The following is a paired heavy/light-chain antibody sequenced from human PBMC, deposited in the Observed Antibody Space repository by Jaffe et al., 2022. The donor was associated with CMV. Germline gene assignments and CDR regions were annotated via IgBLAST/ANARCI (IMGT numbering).Heavy chain of an antibody. D-gene: IGHD3-22*01. CDR3: ARGVTDVVFYLGLFKPNWIES. V-gene: IGHV4-4*02. Sequence: QVQLQESGPGLVRASGTLSLTCAVSGVSITSKSWWTWVRQTPGKGLEWIGEIYHDGYSNYNPSLKSRVTLSVDKSKNQFSLHLTSVTAADTAVYYCARGVTDVVFYLGLFKPNWIESWGQGTLVLVSS. J-gene: IGHJ4*02. CDR2: IYHDGYS. CDR1: GVSITSKSW.
Light chain of an antibody. J-gene: IGKJ1*01. V-gene: IGKV3-20*01. CDR2: GAS. Sequence: EIVLTQSPGTLSLSPGERVTLSCRASQSVSGGYLAWYQQKPGQAPRLVMHGASRRATGIPDRFTGDGSGTDFTLTITKLEPEDFAVYYCQQYGAAPRTFGQGTKVEI. CDR3: QQYGAAPRT. CDR1: QSVSGGY.